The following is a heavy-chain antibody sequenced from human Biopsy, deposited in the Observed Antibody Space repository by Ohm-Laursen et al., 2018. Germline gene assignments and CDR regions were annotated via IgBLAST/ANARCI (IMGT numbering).Heavy chain of an antibody. CDR3: ARGSNEYGGLYFPH. Sequence: SETLSLTCTVSGGFISTYYWNWIRQPAGKGLEWIGHISHTGYTSYNSSLKSRVTISLDTSRKHFSLRLTSLAAADTAVYYCARGSNEYGGLYFPHWGQGTLVTVSS. D-gene: IGHD4-23*01. CDR2: ISHTGYT. V-gene: IGHV4-4*07. CDR1: GGFISTYY. J-gene: IGHJ1*01.